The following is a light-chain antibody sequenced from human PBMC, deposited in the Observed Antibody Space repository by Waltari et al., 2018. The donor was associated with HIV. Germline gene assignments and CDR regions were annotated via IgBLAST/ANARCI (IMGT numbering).Light chain of an antibody. V-gene: IGKV3-11*01. CDR1: QSVSTY. CDR2: EAS. Sequence: EIVLTQSPATLSLSPGDRATLSCRASQSVSTYLAWYQQKPGQAPRLLIYEASDRATGIPARFSGSGSGTDFTLTINSLEPEDFAVYYCQQRRTWPLTFGGGTKVDIK. J-gene: IGKJ4*01. CDR3: QQRRTWPLT.